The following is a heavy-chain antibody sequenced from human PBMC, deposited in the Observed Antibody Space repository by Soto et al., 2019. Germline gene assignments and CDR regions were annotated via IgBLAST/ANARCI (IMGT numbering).Heavy chain of an antibody. Sequence: PGGYLILSYAASGFTFSTFEMNWVRQAPGKGLEWVSSISSASTTIYYADSVKGRFTISRDNAKNSLDLLMNNLRSEDTGIYYCVSGPRIPVGKLFDYCGQG. V-gene: IGHV3-48*03. D-gene: IGHD6-19*01. CDR1: GFTFSTFE. CDR3: VSGPRIPVGKLFDY. J-gene: IGHJ4*02. CDR2: ISSASTTI.